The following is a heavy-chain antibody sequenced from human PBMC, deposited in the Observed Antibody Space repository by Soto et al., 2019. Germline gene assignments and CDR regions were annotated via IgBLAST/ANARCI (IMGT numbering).Heavy chain of an antibody. J-gene: IGHJ3*02. CDR3: ARGSSTSRDAFDI. CDR2: IIPILGIA. Sequence: SVKVSCKASGGTFSSYTISWVRQAPGQGLEWMGRIIPILGIANYAQKFQGRVTITADKSTSTAYMELSSLRSEDTAVYYCARGSSTSRDAFDIWGQGTMVTVSS. CDR1: GGTFSSYT. D-gene: IGHD2-2*01. V-gene: IGHV1-69*02.